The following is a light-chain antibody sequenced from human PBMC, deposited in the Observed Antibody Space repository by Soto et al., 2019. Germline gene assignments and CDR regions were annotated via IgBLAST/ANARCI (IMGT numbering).Light chain of an antibody. V-gene: IGLV2-14*02. CDR3: SSYTGGNPSYV. CDR2: EGS. Sequence: QSALTQPASVSGSPGQSITISCTGTSSDVGSYNLVSWYQQHPGKAPKLMIYEGSKRPSGVSDRFSGSKSGNTASLTVSGLQAEDEADYYCSSYTGGNPSYVFGTGTKLTVI. CDR1: SSDVGSYNL. J-gene: IGLJ1*01.